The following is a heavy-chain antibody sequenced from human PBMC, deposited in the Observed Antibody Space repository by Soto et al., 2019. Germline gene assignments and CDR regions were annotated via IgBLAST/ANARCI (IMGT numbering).Heavy chain of an antibody. CDR3: ARDRPRGGDYVFDY. CDR2: ISAYNGNT. Sequence: ASVKVSCKASGYTFTSYGISWVRQAPGQGLEWMGWISAYNGNTNYAQKLQGRVTMTTVTSTSTAYMELRSLRSDDTAVYYCARDRPRGGDYVFDYWGQGTLVTVSS. D-gene: IGHD4-17*01. CDR1: GYTFTSYG. J-gene: IGHJ4*02. V-gene: IGHV1-18*01.